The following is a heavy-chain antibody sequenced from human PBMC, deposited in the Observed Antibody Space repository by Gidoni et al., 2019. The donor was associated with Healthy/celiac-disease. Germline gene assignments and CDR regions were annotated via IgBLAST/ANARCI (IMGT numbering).Heavy chain of an antibody. CDR1: GSTFSSYE. D-gene: IGHD3-3*01. V-gene: IGHV3-48*03. J-gene: IGHJ4*02. CDR2: ISSSGSTI. CDR3: IYDFWSGYTVRPY. Sequence: EVQLVESGGGLVQPGGSLRLSCAAAGSTFSSYEMNWFRQAPGKGLEWVSYISSSGSTIYYADSVKGRFTISRDNAKNSLYLQMNSLRAEDTAVYYCIYDFWSGYTVRPYWGQGTLVTVSS.